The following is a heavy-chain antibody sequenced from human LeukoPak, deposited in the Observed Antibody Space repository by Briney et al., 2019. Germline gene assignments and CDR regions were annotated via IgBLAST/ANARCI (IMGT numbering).Heavy chain of an antibody. Sequence: KTGGSLRLSCAASGFTFSDYYMSWIRQAPGKGLEWVSYISSSGSIIYYADSVKGRFTISRDNAKNSLYLQMNSLRAEDTAIYYCARVVDCSSSSCYMGRRDYYYMDVWGKGTTVTISS. CDR3: ARVVDCSSSSCYMGRRDYYYMDV. J-gene: IGHJ6*03. V-gene: IGHV3-11*04. D-gene: IGHD2-2*02. CDR2: ISSSGSII. CDR1: GFTFSDYY.